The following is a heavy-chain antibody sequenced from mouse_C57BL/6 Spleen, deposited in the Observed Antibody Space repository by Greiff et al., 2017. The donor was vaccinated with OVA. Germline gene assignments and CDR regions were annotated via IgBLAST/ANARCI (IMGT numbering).Heavy chain of an antibody. Sequence: VMLVESGPGLVQPSQSLSITCTVSGFSLTSYGVHWVRQSPGKGLEWLGVIWSGGSTDYNAAFISRLSISKDNSKSQVFFKMNSLQADDTAIYYCASTVVATAWYFDVWGTGTTVTVSS. J-gene: IGHJ1*03. V-gene: IGHV2-2*01. CDR3: ASTVVATAWYFDV. CDR2: IWSGGST. CDR1: GFSLTSYG. D-gene: IGHD1-1*01.